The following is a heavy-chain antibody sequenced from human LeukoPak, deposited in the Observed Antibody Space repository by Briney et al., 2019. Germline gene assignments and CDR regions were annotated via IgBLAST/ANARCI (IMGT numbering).Heavy chain of an antibody. CDR1: GFTFSSYG. V-gene: IGHV3-23*01. D-gene: IGHD3-16*02. CDR2: ISGNGGST. J-gene: IGHJ4*02. Sequence: GGSLRLSCAASGFTFSSYGMSWVRQAPGKGLEWVSAISGNGGSTYYADSVKGRFTISRDNSKNTLYLQMNSLRAEDTAVYYCAKDRPITFGGDIVPYFDYWGQGTLVTVSS. CDR3: AKDRPITFGGDIVPYFDY.